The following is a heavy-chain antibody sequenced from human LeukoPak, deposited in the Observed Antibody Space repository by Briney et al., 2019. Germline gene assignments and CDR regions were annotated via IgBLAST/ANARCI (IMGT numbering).Heavy chain of an antibody. Sequence: GGSLRLSCAASGFTFTSHWMTWVRQAPGKGLEWVANIKQDGSEKYYVDSVKGRFTISRDNAKNSLYPQMNSLRAEDTAVYYCARDFGYSLGAFDIWGQGTMVTVSS. CDR2: IKQDGSEK. D-gene: IGHD2-21*01. CDR3: ARDFGYSLGAFDI. CDR1: GFTFTSHW. V-gene: IGHV3-7*01. J-gene: IGHJ3*02.